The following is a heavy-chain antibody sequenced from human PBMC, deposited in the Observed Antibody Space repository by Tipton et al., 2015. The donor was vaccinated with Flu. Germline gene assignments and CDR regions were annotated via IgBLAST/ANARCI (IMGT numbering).Heavy chain of an antibody. CDR3: SWSLNY. V-gene: IGHV3-7*01. Sequence: GSLRLSCAASGFTFADSWMDWVRQTPDKGLEWVANINRDGTEKHYVDSVMGRFTISRDNAKNSLYLQMNNLRAEDSAVYYCSWSLNYWGQGTLVTVSS. J-gene: IGHJ4*02. CDR2: INRDGTEK. CDR1: GFTFADSW.